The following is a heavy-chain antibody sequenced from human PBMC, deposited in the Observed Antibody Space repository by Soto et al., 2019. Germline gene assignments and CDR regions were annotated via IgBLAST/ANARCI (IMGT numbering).Heavy chain of an antibody. V-gene: IGHV4-30-4*01. CDR2: IYYSGST. CDR1: GGSISSGDYY. D-gene: IGHD3-10*02. J-gene: IGHJ2*01. CDR3: ARVGSVRTEWYFDL. Sequence: KPSETLSLTCTVSGGSISSGDYYWSWIRQPPGKGLEWIGYIYYSGSTYYNPSLKSRVTISVDTSKNQFSLKLSSVTAADTAVYYCARVGSVRTEWYFDLWGRGTLVTVSS.